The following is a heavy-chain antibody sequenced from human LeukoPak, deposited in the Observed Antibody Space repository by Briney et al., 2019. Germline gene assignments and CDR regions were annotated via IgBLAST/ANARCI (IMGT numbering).Heavy chain of an antibody. Sequence: PGGSLRLSCAASGFTLSGYDIHWVRQAIGKGLDWVSGIGSAGDKYHAGSERGRFTISRENAENFVYLQMNGLRAEDTAIYYYVRAKRETSTRPWTSGMDVWGQGTTVTVPS. D-gene: IGHD6-6*01. V-gene: IGHV3-13*01. CDR2: IGSAGDK. J-gene: IGHJ6*02. CDR3: VRAKRETSTRPWTSGMDV. CDR1: GFTLSGYD.